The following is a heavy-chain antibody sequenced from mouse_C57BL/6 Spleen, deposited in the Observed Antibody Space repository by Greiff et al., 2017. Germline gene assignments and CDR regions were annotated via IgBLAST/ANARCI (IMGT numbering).Heavy chain of an antibody. CDR2: IHPNSGST. CDR3: AREVVTGNYFYY. D-gene: IGHD4-1*01. Sequence: QVQLQQPGAELVKPGASVKLSCKASGYTFTSYWMHWVKQRPGQGLEWIGMIHPNSGSTNYNEKFKSKATLTVDKSSSTAYMQLSSLTSEDSAVYYCAREVVTGNYFYYWGPGTTLTVSS. CDR1: GYTFTSYW. J-gene: IGHJ2*01. V-gene: IGHV1-64*01.